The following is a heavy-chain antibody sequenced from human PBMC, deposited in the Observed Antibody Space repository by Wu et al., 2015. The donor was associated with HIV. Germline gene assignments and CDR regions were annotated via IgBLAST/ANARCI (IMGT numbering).Heavy chain of an antibody. CDR1: GYTFLSYG. D-gene: IGHD3-22*01. Sequence: QVQLVQSGVEVKKPGASVTVSCKASGYTFLSYGISWVRQAPGQGLEWMGWISAYNGKTNYAQKLQGRVTMTTDTSTSTAYMELRSLRSDDTAVYYCARVRPYYYDSSGKLRAHAFDIWAKGQWSPSLQ. J-gene: IGHJ3*02. V-gene: IGHV1-18*01. CDR2: ISAYNGKT. CDR3: ARVRPYYYDSSGKLRAHAFDI.